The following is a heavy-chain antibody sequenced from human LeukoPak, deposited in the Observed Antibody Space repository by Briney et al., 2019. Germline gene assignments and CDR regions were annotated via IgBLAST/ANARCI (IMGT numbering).Heavy chain of an antibody. V-gene: IGHV3-66*01. J-gene: IGHJ5*02. CDR1: GFTVSSNY. CDR3: ARAPPGYCSGGSCSRPLDL. D-gene: IGHD2-15*01. CDR2: LYSGGST. Sequence: SGGSLRLSCAASGFTVSSNYMSWVRQAPGKGLEWVSVLYSGGSTYYADSVKGRFTISRDNSRNTLYLQMSSLRAEDTAVYYCARAPPGYCSGGSCSRPLDLWGQGTLVTVSS.